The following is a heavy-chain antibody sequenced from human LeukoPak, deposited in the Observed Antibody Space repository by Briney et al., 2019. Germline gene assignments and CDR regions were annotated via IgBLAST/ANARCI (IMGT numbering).Heavy chain of an antibody. CDR3: ARDFVHYYDSSGFKDLGAFDI. CDR2: INPSGGST. CDR1: GYTFNGYY. D-gene: IGHD3-22*01. Sequence: ASVKVSCKSSGYTFNGYYMHWVRQAPGQGLEWMGIINPSGGSTSYAQKFQGRVTMTRDMSTSTVYMELSSLRSEDTAVYYCARDFVHYYDSSGFKDLGAFDIWGQGTMVTVSS. V-gene: IGHV1-46*02. J-gene: IGHJ3*02.